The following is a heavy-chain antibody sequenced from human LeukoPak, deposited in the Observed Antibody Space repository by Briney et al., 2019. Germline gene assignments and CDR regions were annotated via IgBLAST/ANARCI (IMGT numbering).Heavy chain of an antibody. J-gene: IGHJ4*02. CDR3: ARGYGDYVAYFDY. D-gene: IGHD4-17*01. Sequence: KPSETLSLTCAVYGGSFSGYYWSWIRQPPGKGLEWIGEINHSGSTNYNPSLKSRVTISVDTSKNQFSLKLSSVTAADTAAYYCARGYGDYVAYFDYWGQGTLVTVSS. V-gene: IGHV4-34*01. CDR1: GGSFSGYY. CDR2: INHSGST.